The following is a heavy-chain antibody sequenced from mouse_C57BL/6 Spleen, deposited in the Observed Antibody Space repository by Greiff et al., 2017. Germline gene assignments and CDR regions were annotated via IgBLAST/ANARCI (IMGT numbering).Heavy chain of an antibody. V-gene: IGHV1-15*01. Sequence: VKLQESGAELVRPGASVTLSCKASGYTFTDYEMHWVKQTPVHGLEWIGAIDPETGGTAYNQKFKGKAILTADKSSSTAYMELRSLTSEDSAVYYCTRPGDWGQGTTLTVSS. CDR3: TRPGD. CDR1: GYTFTDYE. J-gene: IGHJ2*01. CDR2: IDPETGGT.